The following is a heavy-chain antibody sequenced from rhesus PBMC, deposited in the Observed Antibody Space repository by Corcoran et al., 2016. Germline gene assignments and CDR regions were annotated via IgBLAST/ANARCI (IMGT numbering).Heavy chain of an antibody. CDR1: GFSLSTSGLG. CDR2: IYWNDDK. Sequence: QVTLKESGPALVKPTQTLTLTWTFSGFSLSTSGLGVGWICKPPGKTLEWLTHIYWNDDKRYNTSLKTRLTISKDTSKNQVVLTMTNMDPVDTATYFCARRITGTTGRFDVWGPGVLITVST. J-gene: IGHJ5-1*01. CDR3: ARRITGTTGRFDV. D-gene: IGHD1-20*01. V-gene: IGHV2-1*01.